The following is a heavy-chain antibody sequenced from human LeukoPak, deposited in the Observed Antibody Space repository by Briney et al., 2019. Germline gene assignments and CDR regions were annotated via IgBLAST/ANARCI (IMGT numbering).Heavy chain of an antibody. CDR1: GFTFSSYE. D-gene: IGHD1-26*01. CDR3: AREANSGSYWPYYYYYYMDV. J-gene: IGHJ6*03. V-gene: IGHV3-48*03. Sequence: GGSLRLSCAASGFTFSSYEMNWVRQAPGKGLEWVSYISSSGSTIYYADSVKGRFTISRDNAKNSLYLQMNSLRAEDTAVYYCAREANSGSYWPYYYYYYMDVWGKGTTVTISS. CDR2: ISSSGSTI.